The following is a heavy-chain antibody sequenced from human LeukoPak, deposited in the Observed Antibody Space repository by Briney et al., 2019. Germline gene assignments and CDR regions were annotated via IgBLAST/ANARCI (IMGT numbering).Heavy chain of an antibody. V-gene: IGHV3-11*06. D-gene: IGHD5-12*01. J-gene: IGHJ4*02. CDR3: ARLGFIIGYDSGLDY. Sequence: GGSLRRSCAASGFTFSDYYMSWNRQAPGKGLEWVSSISSSSSYIYYADSVKGRFTISRDNAKNSLYLQMNSLRAEDTAVYYCARLGFIIGYDSGLDYWGQGTLVTVSS. CDR1: GFTFSDYY. CDR2: ISSSSSYI.